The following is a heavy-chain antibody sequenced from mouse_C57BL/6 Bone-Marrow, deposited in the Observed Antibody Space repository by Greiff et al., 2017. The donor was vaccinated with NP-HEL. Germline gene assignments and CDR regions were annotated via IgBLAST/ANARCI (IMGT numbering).Heavy chain of an antibody. CDR2: INPNNGGT. D-gene: IGHD2-2*01. CDR3: ARRRHLWLRRVYYAMDY. V-gene: IGHV1-18*01. Sequence: EVQLQESGPELVKPGASVKIPCKASGYTFTDYNMDWVKQSHGKSLEWIGDINPNNGGTIYNQKFKGKATLTVDKSSSTAYMELRSLTSEDTAVYYCARRRHLWLRRVYYAMDYWGQGTSVTVSS. CDR1: GYTFTDYN. J-gene: IGHJ4*01.